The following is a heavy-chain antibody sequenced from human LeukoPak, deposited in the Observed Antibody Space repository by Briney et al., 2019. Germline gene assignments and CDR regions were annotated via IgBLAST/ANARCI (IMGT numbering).Heavy chain of an antibody. Sequence: PSETLSLTCTVSGGSISSSSYYWGCIRQPPGKGLERIGSIYYSGSTYYNPSLKSRVTISVDTSKHQFSLKLSSVTAADTAVYYCAPYSSSRGLFDYWGQGTLVTVSS. D-gene: IGHD6-13*01. J-gene: IGHJ4*02. V-gene: IGHV4-39*07. CDR2: IYYSGST. CDR3: APYSSSRGLFDY. CDR1: GGSISSSSYY.